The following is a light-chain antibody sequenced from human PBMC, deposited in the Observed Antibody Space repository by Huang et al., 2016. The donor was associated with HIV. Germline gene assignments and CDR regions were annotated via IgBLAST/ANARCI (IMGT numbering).Light chain of an antibody. CDR1: PSVSSN. V-gene: IGKV3-15*01. CDR2: GAS. CDR3: QQYNNWPLT. J-gene: IGKJ4*01. Sequence: STRAGAPAERAPPSGRASPSVSSNLTWYQQKPGQAPRLLIYGASTRATGIPARFSGSGSWTEFTLTISSLQSEDFAVYYCQQYNNWPLTFGGGTKVEIK.